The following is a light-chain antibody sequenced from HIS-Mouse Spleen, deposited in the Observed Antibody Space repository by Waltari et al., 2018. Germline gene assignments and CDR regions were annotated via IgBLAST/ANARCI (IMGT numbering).Light chain of an antibody. J-gene: IGLJ3*02. V-gene: IGLV1-47*01. CDR1: SSNSGSNY. CDR3: AAWDDSLSGPV. Sequence: QSVLTQPPSASGTPGQRVTISCSGSSSNSGSNYVYWYQQLPGTAPQLLIYRNNQRPSGVPDRFSGSKSGTSASLAISGLRSEDEADYYCAAWDDSLSGPVFGGGTKLTVL. CDR2: RNN.